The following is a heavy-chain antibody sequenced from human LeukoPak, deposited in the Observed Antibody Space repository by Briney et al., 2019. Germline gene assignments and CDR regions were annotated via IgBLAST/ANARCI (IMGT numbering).Heavy chain of an antibody. D-gene: IGHD3-22*01. CDR1: GGTFSSYA. CDR2: IIPIFGTA. V-gene: IGHV1-69*01. CDR3: AGTGTKTYYYDSSGYYYD. J-gene: IGHJ4*02. Sequence: SVKVSCKASGGTFSSYAISWVRQAPGQGLEWMGGIIPIFGTANYAQKFQGRVTITADESTSTAYMELSSLRSEDTAVYYCAGTGTKTYYYDSSGYYYDWGQGTLVTVS.